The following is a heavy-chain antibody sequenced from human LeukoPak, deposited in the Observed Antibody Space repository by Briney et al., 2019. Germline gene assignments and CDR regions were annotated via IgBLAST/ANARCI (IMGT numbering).Heavy chain of an antibody. V-gene: IGHV3-66*01. CDR2: IYSGGST. Sequence: PGGSLRLSCAASGFTVSSNYMSWVRQAPGKGLEWVSVIYSGGSTYYADSVKGRFTISRDNSKNTLYLQMNSLRAEDTAVYYCARDSFYYYGMDVWGQGTTVTVSS. CDR3: ARDSFYYYGMDV. CDR1: GFTVSSNY. D-gene: IGHD1-7*01. J-gene: IGHJ6*02.